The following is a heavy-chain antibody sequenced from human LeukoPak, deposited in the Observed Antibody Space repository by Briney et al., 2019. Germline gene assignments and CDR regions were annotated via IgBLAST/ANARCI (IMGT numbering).Heavy chain of an antibody. CDR3: ARDRCSATSCYDHNYYGMDV. CDR1: GFTFSSYS. V-gene: IGHV3-48*02. Sequence: GGSLRLSCAASGFTFSSYSMNWVRQAPGKGLDWVSYISPGRSTIYYADSVKGRFAISRDNAMNSLYLRMNILRDEDTAVYYCARDRCSATSCYDHNYYGMDVWGQGTTVTVSS. CDR2: ISPGRSTI. D-gene: IGHD2-2*01. J-gene: IGHJ6*02.